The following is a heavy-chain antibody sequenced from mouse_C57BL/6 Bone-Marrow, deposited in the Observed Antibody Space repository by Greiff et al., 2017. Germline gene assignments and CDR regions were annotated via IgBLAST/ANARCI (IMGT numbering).Heavy chain of an antibody. J-gene: IGHJ4*01. Sequence: QVQLQQSGAELVMPGASVKLSCKASGYTFTSYWMHWVKQRPGQGLEWIGEIDPSDSYTNYNQKFKGKSTLTVDKSSSTAYMQLSSLTSEDSAVYFCAWAMDCWGQGTSVTVSA. V-gene: IGHV1-69*01. CDR2: IDPSDSYT. CDR1: GYTFTSYW. CDR3: AWAMDC.